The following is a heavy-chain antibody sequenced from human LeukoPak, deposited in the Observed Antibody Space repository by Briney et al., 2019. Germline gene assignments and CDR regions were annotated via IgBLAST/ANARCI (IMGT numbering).Heavy chain of an antibody. CDR1: GGSISSYY. J-gene: IGHJ3*02. CDR2: MYYSGST. V-gene: IGHV4-39*01. CDR3: ASIVATITGAFDI. D-gene: IGHD5-12*01. Sequence: SETLSLTCTVSGGSISSYYWGWIRQPPGKGLEWIGSMYYSGSTYHNPSLKSRVTISVDTSKNQFSLKLNSVTAADTAVYYCASIVATITGAFDIWGQGTMVTVSS.